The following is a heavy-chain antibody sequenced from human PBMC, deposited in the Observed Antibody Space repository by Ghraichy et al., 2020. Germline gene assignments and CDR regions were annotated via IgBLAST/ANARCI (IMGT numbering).Heavy chain of an antibody. CDR2: IGTAGDA. CDR3: ARAVYYYDGSFYQRYFDL. Sequence: GGSLRLSCAASGLTFSSYDMHWVRQGAGKGLEWVSGIGTAGDANYPGSVKGRFTISRENAKNSFYLQMNSLRAGDTAVYFCARAVYYYDGSFYQRYFDLWGRGTLVTVSS. CDR1: GLTFSSYD. J-gene: IGHJ2*01. D-gene: IGHD3-22*01. V-gene: IGHV3-13*01.